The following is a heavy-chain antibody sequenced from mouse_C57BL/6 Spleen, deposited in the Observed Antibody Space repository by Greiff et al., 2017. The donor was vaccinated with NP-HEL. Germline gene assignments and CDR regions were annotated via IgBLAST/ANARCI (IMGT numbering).Heavy chain of an antibody. CDR1: GHTFTSYW. CDR2: IDPSDSYT. J-gene: IGHJ1*03. Sequence: QVQLQQSGAELVMPGASVKLSCKASGHTFTSYWMHWVKQRPGQGLEWIGEIDPSDSYTNYNQKFKGKSTLTVDKSSSTAYMQLSSLTSEDSAVYYCARWITTAWYFDVWGTGTTVTVSS. V-gene: IGHV1-69*01. CDR3: ARWITTAWYFDV. D-gene: IGHD1-2*01.